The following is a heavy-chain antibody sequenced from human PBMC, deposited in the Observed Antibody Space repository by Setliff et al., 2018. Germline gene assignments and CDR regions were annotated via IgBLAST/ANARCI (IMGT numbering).Heavy chain of an antibody. CDR3: ARGLGYCTNGVCYTGWYYYYGMDV. J-gene: IGHJ6*02. CDR1: RYTFNDYY. Sequence: ASVKVSCKAFRYTFNDYYIHWVRQTPGQGLEWMGRINPSSGATDDAQNFLGRVTMTRDTAISTAYMELSSLRSEDTAVYYCARGLGYCTNGVCYTGWYYYYGMDVWGQGTTVTVSS. V-gene: IGHV1-2*06. D-gene: IGHD2-8*01. CDR2: INPSSGAT.